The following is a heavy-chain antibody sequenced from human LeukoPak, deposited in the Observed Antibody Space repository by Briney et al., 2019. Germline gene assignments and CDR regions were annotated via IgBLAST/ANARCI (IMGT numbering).Heavy chain of an antibody. D-gene: IGHD3-9*01. J-gene: IGHJ4*02. Sequence: GGSLRLSCAASGFTFSSYSMNWVRQAPGKGLEWVSAISGSGGSTYYADSVKGRFTISRDNSKSTLYLQMNSLRAEDTAVYYCAKGVVYDILTGYHFDYWGPGTLVTVSS. CDR1: GFTFSSYS. CDR3: AKGVVYDILTGYHFDY. CDR2: ISGSGGST. V-gene: IGHV3-23*01.